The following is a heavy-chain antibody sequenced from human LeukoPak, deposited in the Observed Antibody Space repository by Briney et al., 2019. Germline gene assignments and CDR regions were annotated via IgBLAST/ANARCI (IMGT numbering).Heavy chain of an antibody. V-gene: IGHV1-18*04. CDR3: AREAGPFDY. Sequence: AASVKVSCKASSNTFSSNSISWVRQAPGQGLEWMGWISGYNGNTNYAQKFQGRVTMTTDTSTSTAYMELRSLRFDDTAMYYCAREAGPFDYWGQGTLVTVSS. J-gene: IGHJ4*02. CDR1: SNTFSSNS. CDR2: ISGYNGNT. D-gene: IGHD6-19*01.